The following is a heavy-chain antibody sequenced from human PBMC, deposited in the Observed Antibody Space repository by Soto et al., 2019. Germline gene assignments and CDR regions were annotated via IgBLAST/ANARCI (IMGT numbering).Heavy chain of an antibody. J-gene: IGHJ3*02. CDR1: GYSFSFYW. V-gene: IGHV5-51*01. Sequence: GASLKISCNASGYSFSFYWIGWVRQMPGKGLEWMAIMYPDDSDIRYSPSFEAHVTISADKSTSTAFLQWSSLKASDTAMYYCATAYVYDFENSNYYRDAFDIWGQGTLVTVSS. CDR2: MYPDDSDI. D-gene: IGHD3-22*01. CDR3: ATAYVYDFENSNYYRDAFDI.